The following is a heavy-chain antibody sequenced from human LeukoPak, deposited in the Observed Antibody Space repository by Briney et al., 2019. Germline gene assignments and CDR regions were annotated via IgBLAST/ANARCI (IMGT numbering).Heavy chain of an antibody. J-gene: IGHJ4*02. CDR3: ARDSGYDSSGYMDY. D-gene: IGHD3-22*01. V-gene: IGHV1-18*01. Sequence: ASVKISCKAFGYTFTSYGISWVRQAPGHGREWMGWISAYNGNTNNAQKLQGRVTMTTDTSTSTAYMELRSLRSDDTAVYYCARDSGYDSSGYMDYWGQGTLVTVSS. CDR1: GYTFTSYG. CDR2: ISAYNGNT.